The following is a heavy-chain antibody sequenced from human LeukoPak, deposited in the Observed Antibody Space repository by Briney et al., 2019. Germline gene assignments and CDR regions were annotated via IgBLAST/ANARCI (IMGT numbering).Heavy chain of an antibody. D-gene: IGHD1-1*01. CDR2: ITESGYST. Sequence: PGGSLRLSCATSGFPFSIYAMSWVRQAPAKGLEWVSAITESGYSTYYADSVKGRFTISRDNSKNTLYLQMDSLRAEDSALYYCTKAKIPGPERRDFFDSWGQGTLVSVSS. CDR3: TKAKIPGPERRDFFDS. J-gene: IGHJ4*02. V-gene: IGHV3-23*01. CDR1: GFPFSIYA.